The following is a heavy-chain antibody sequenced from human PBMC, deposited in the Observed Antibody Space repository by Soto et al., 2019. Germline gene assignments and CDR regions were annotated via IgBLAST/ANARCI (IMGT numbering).Heavy chain of an antibody. CDR3: ARDYSSHYYYGMDV. V-gene: IGHV3-53*01. CDR2: IYSGGST. J-gene: IGHJ6*02. Sequence: EVQLVESGGGLIQPGGSLRLSCAASGFTVSSHYMSWVRQAPGKGLEWVSVIYSGGSTYYADSVKGRFTISRGNSKNTLYLQMNSPRAEDTAVYYCARDYSSHYYYGMDVWGQGTTVTVSS. CDR1: GFTVSSHY. D-gene: IGHD6-19*01.